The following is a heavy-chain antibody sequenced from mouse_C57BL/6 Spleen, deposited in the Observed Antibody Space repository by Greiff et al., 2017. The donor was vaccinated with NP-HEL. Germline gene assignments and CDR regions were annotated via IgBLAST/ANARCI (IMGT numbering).Heavy chain of an antibody. V-gene: IGHV5-17*01. CDR2: ISSGSSTI. CDR3: ARWKIYDGYYEAMDY. Sequence: EVKVVESGGGLVKPGGSLKLSCAASGFTFSDYGMHWVRQAPEKGLEWVAYISSGSSTIYYADTVKGRFTISRDNAKNTLCLQMTSLRSEDTAMYYCARWKIYDGYYEAMDYWGQGTSVTVSS. CDR1: GFTFSDYG. J-gene: IGHJ4*01. D-gene: IGHD2-3*01.